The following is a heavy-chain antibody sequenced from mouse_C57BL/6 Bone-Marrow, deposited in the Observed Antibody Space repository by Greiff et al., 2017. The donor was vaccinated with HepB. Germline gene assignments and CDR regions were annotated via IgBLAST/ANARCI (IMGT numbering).Heavy chain of an antibody. CDR2: IDPETGGT. CDR3: TANYCGSSYGFAD. CDR1: GYTFTDYE. V-gene: IGHV1-15*01. D-gene: IGHD1-1*01. J-gene: IGHJ3*01. Sequence: VQLQQSGAELVRPGASVTLSCTASGYTFTDYEMHWVKQTPVHGLEWIGAIDPETGGTAYNQKFKGKAILTADKSSSTAYMELRSLTSEDSAVYYCTANYCGSSYGFADWGQGTLVTVA.